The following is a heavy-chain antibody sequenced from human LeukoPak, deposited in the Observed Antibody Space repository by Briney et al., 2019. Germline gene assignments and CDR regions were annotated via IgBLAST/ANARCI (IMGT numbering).Heavy chain of an antibody. CDR1: GFTFSSYG. CDR2: ISWNSGSI. D-gene: IGHD6-13*01. J-gene: IGHJ4*02. CDR3: AKDGSGIAAAGLLDY. Sequence: GGSLRLSCAASGFTFSSYGMHWVRQAPGKGLEWVSGISWNSGSIGYADSVKGRFTISRDNAKNSLYLQMNSLRAEDTALYYCAKDGSGIAAAGLLDYWGQGTLVTVSS. V-gene: IGHV3-9*01.